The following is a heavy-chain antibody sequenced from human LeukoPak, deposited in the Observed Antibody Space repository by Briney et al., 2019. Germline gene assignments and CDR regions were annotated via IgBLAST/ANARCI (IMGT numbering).Heavy chain of an antibody. CDR3: AKSLGWYYFDF. CDR2: ISGSAGNT. CDR1: GFTFSSYA. D-gene: IGHD6-19*01. V-gene: IGHV3-23*01. J-gene: IGHJ4*02. Sequence: QSGGSLRLSCAVSGFTFSSYAMSWVRQAPGEGLEWVSAISGSAGNTYYADSVKGRFTISRDNSKNTLYLQMNSLRAEDTAVYYCAKSLGWYYFDFWGQGTLVTVSS.